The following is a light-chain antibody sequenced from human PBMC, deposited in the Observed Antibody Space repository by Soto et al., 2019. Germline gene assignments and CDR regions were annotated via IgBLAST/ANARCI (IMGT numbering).Light chain of an antibody. Sequence: QSALTQPASVSGSPGQSITISCTGSSSDIGDYKYVSWYKQHPGKAPKLMIYDVSNRPSGVSNRFSGSKSGNTASLTISGLQAEDEAHYYCSSYTGINFVIFGGGTKLTFL. V-gene: IGLV2-14*01. CDR3: SSYTGINFVI. J-gene: IGLJ2*01. CDR1: SSDIGDYKY. CDR2: DVS.